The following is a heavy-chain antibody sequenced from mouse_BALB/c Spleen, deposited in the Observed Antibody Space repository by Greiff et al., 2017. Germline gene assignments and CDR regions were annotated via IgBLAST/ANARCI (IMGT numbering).Heavy chain of an antibody. D-gene: IGHD2-1*01. V-gene: IGHV5-6-4*01. CDR2: ISSGGSYT. Sequence: DVHLVESGGGLVKPGGSLKLSCAASGFTFSSYTMSWVRQTPEKRLEWVATISSGGSYTYYPDSVKGRFTISRDNAKNTLYLQMSSLKSEDTAMYYCTREMGNYGYYAMDYGGQGTSVTVSA. CDR3: TREMGNYGYYAMDY. J-gene: IGHJ4*01. CDR1: GFTFSSYT.